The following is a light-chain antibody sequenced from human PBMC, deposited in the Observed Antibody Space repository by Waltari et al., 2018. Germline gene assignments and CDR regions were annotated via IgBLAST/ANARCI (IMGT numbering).Light chain of an antibody. V-gene: IGKV1D-12*01. CDR1: QDISSW. CDR3: QQANSFPYT. CDR2: SSS. J-gene: IGKJ2*01. Sequence: DLQMTQSPSSVSASLVDRVTITCRASQDISSWLAWYQQKPGKAPELLIYSSSTLHFGVPSRFSGSRSGTEFSLTITGLQPDDSATYFCQQANSFPYTYGQGTKLDI.